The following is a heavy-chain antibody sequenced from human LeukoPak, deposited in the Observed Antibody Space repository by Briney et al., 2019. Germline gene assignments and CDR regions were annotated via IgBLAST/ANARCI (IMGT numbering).Heavy chain of an antibody. J-gene: IGHJ4*02. Sequence: ASVKVSCKASGYTFTSYYIHWVRQAPGQGLEWMGTINPSGGSTTYAQKFQGRVSVTRDTSTSTVYMEVSSLRSEDTAVYYCARAPHSSGGYWGQGTLVTVSS. CDR2: INPSGGST. CDR3: ARAPHSSGGY. D-gene: IGHD6-19*01. V-gene: IGHV1-46*01. CDR1: GYTFTSYY.